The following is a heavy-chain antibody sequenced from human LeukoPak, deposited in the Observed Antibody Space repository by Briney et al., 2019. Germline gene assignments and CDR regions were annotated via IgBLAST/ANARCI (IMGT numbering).Heavy chain of an antibody. CDR2: IYNSGNT. CDR3: ARGTFDSSGYYLFDY. J-gene: IGHJ4*02. CDR1: GGSISTNY. V-gene: IGHV4-4*07. Sequence: PSETLSLTCTVSGGSISTNYWSWIRQPAGKGLEWIGRIYNSGNTNYSPSLESRVTMSADTSKNQFSLKLSSVTAADTAVYYCARGTFDSSGYYLFDYWGQGTLVIVSP. D-gene: IGHD3-22*01.